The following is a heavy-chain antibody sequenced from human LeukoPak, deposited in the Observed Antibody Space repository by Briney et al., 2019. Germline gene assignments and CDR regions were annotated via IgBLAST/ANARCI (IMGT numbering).Heavy chain of an antibody. V-gene: IGHV3-11*01. CDR1: GGSISSYY. D-gene: IGHD5-18*01. CDR3: ARDHSYGPPPADY. CDR2: ISSSGSTI. J-gene: IGHJ4*02. Sequence: LSLTCTVSGGSISSYYWSWIRQPPGKGLEWVSYISSSGSTIYYADSVKGRFTISRDNAKNSLYLQMNSLRAEDTAVYYCARDHSYGPPPADYWGQGTLVTVSS.